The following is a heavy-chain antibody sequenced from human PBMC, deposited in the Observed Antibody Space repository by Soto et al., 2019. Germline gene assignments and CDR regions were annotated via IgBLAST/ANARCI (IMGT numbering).Heavy chain of an antibody. D-gene: IGHD6-19*01. Sequence: ASVKVPCKATGYTFASYHIGWVRQAPGQGLEWMGWISPFNGNTNYAQNLQGRVTMTTDTSTTTAYMELRSLRSDDTAMYYCARENPTVAYDYWGQGTLVTVSS. CDR3: ARENPTVAYDY. CDR1: GYTFASYH. V-gene: IGHV1-18*01. J-gene: IGHJ4*02. CDR2: ISPFNGNT.